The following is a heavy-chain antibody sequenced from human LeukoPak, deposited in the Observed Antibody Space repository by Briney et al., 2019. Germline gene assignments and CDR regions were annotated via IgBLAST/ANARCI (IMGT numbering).Heavy chain of an antibody. CDR1: GGSISSSSYY. Sequence: SETLSPTCTVSGGSISSSSYYWGWIRQPPGKGLEWIGSIYYSGSTYYNPSLKSRVTISVDTSKNQFSLKLSSVTAADTAVYYCARLGYCSSTSCYSLFYYYYYMDVWGKGTPVTVSS. CDR2: IYYSGST. V-gene: IGHV4-39*01. D-gene: IGHD2-2*01. J-gene: IGHJ6*03. CDR3: ARLGYCSSTSCYSLFYYYYYMDV.